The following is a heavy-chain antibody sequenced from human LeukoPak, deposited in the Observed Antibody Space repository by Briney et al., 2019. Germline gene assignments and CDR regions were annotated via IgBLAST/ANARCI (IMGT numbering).Heavy chain of an antibody. CDR2: IIPILGIA. Sequence: GASVKVSCKASGGTFSSYAISWVRQAPGQGLEWMGRIIPILGIANYAQKFQGRVTITADKSTSTAYMELSSLRSEDTAVYYCARDPGPFFSYYDILTGYVPVDYWGQGTLVTVSS. D-gene: IGHD3-9*01. J-gene: IGHJ4*02. CDR1: GGTFSSYA. CDR3: ARDPGPFFSYYDILTGYVPVDY. V-gene: IGHV1-69*04.